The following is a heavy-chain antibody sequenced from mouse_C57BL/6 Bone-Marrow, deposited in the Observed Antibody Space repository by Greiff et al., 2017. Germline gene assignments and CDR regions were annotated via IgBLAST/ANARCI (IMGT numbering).Heavy chain of an antibody. Sequence: VQLQQSGTVLARPGASVKMSCKTSGYTFTSYWMHWVKQRPGQGLEWIGAIYPGNSDTSYNQKFKGKAKLTADTSASTAYMVLSSLANEDSAVYYCTRCDYDVAWFAYWGQGTLVTVSA. CDR1: GYTFTSYW. D-gene: IGHD2-4*01. V-gene: IGHV1-5*01. CDR2: IYPGNSDT. J-gene: IGHJ3*01. CDR3: TRCDYDVAWFAY.